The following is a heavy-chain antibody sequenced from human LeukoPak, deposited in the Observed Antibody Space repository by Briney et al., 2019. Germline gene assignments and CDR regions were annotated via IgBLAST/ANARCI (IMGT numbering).Heavy chain of an antibody. D-gene: IGHD4/OR15-4a*01. Sequence: PGGSLRLSCAASGFTFSIYWMSWVRQAPGKGLEWVSVIYSGGSTYYADSVKGRFTISRDNSKNTLYLQMNSLRAEDTAVYYCARGYGVTYYFDYWGQGTLVTVSS. CDR3: ARGYGVTYYFDY. J-gene: IGHJ4*02. CDR1: GFTFSIYW. CDR2: IYSGGST. V-gene: IGHV3-53*01.